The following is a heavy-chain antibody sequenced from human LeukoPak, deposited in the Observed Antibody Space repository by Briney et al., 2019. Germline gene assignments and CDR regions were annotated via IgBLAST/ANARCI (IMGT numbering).Heavy chain of an antibody. CDR1: GFTFSSYD. CDR2: IGTAGDT. D-gene: IGHD2-2*01. Sequence: GGSLRLSCAASGFTFSSYDMHWVRQATGKGLGWVSAIGTAGDTYYPGSVKGRFTISRENAKNSLYLQMNSLRAGDTAVYYCARGDCSSTSCYASGAFDIWGQGTMVTVSS. V-gene: IGHV3-13*01. J-gene: IGHJ3*02. CDR3: ARGDCSSTSCYASGAFDI.